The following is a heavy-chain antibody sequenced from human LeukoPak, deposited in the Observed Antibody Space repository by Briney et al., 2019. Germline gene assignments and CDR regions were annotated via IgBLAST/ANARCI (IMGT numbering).Heavy chain of an antibody. CDR2: ISLDGNT. J-gene: IGHJ6*03. V-gene: IGHV4-34*01. CDR1: GGSFSGYS. D-gene: IGHD4-11*01. CDR3: ARHSNTNYHYFYMDV. Sequence: SETLSLTCGVYGGSFSGYSWSWIRQPPGKGLEWIGEISLDGNTNYNPSLKSRLPISVDTSKSQFSLKVSSVTAADTAVYYCARHSNTNYHYFYMDVWAKGTKVTVSS.